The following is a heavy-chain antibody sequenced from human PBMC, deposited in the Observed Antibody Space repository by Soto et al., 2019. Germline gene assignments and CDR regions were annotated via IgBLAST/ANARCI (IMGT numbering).Heavy chain of an antibody. CDR3: ARGTVTTAGFDP. D-gene: IGHD4-4*01. V-gene: IGHV3-30-3*01. CDR2: ISYDGSNK. Sequence: ESGGGVVQPGRSLRLSCAASGFTFSSYAMHWVRQAPGKGLEWVAVISYDGSNKYYADSVKGRFTISRDNSKNTLYLQMNSLRAEDTAVYYCARGTVTTAGFDPWGQGTLVTVSS. CDR1: GFTFSSYA. J-gene: IGHJ5*02.